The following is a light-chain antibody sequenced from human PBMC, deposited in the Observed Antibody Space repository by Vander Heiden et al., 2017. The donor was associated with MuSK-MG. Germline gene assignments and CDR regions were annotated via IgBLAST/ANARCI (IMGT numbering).Light chain of an antibody. CDR2: DTN. V-gene: IGLV7-46*01. Sequence: QTVMPQEPSLTVSPGVTVTLTCSAITGPSTSVHFPSWFQQKPGQAPRKLIYDTNTRHSWTPARFSGSLLGSKAALTLSGAQPEDEADYYCLGTYSGARVFGGGTKLTVL. CDR3: LGTYSGARV. CDR1: TGPSTSVHF. J-gene: IGLJ2*01.